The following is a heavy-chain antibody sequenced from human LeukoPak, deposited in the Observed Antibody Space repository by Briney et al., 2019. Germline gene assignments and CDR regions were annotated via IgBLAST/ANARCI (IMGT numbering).Heavy chain of an antibody. Sequence: GGSLRLSCAASGFTFSSYWMSWVRQAPGKGLEWVANIKQDGSEKYYVDSVKGRFTISRDNAKNSLYLQMNSLRAEDTAVYYCARDRQRIAAALDAFDIWGQGTMVTVSS. CDR1: GFTFSSYW. V-gene: IGHV3-7*03. D-gene: IGHD6-13*01. CDR2: IKQDGSEK. CDR3: ARDRQRIAAALDAFDI. J-gene: IGHJ3*02.